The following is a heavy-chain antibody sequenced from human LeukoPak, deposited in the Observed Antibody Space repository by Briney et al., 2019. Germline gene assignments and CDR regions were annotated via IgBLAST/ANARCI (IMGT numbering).Heavy chain of an antibody. CDR3: AKDGGTVTPFDP. CDR2: ISYDGSNK. D-gene: IGHD4-17*01. CDR1: GFTFSSYG. V-gene: IGHV3-30*18. J-gene: IGHJ5*02. Sequence: PGRSLRLSCAASGFTFSSYGMHWVRQAPGKGLEWVAVISYDGSNKYYADSVKGRFTISRDNSKNTLYLQMNSLRAEDTAVYYCAKDGGTVTPFDPRGQGTLVTVSS.